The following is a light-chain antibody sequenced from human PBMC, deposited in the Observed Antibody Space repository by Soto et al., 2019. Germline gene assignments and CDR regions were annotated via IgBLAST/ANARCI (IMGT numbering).Light chain of an antibody. CDR2: GAS. J-gene: IGKJ4*01. CDR1: QSVSSSY. CDR3: QQSYSTLT. Sequence: EIVLTQSPGTLSLSPGESATLSCRASQSVSSSYLAWYQQKPGQAPRLLIYGASSRATGIPDRFSGSGSGTDFTLTISSLQPEEFATDDCQQSYSTLTFGGGTKVDIK. V-gene: IGKV3-20*01.